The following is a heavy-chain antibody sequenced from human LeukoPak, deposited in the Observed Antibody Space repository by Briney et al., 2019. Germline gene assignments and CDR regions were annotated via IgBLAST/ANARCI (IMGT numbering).Heavy chain of an antibody. Sequence: SETLSLTCTVSGGSISSYYWSWIRQPPGKGLEWIGHIYTSGSTNYNPSLKSRVTISVDTSKNQFSLKVSSVTAADTAVYYCARDPYYYDSSGYYRNYYFDYWGQGTLVTVSS. J-gene: IGHJ4*02. CDR3: ARDPYYYDSSGYYRNYYFDY. CDR2: IYTSGST. D-gene: IGHD3-22*01. V-gene: IGHV4-4*09. CDR1: GGSISSYY.